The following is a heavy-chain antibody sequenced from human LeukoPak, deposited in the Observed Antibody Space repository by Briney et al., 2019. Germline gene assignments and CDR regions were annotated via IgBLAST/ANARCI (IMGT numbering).Heavy chain of an antibody. V-gene: IGHV3-23*01. CDR1: EFTFSSYA. J-gene: IGHJ4*02. CDR3: AKDLYSYGTTPLDY. Sequence: PGGSLRLSCAASEFTFSSYAMSWVRQAPGRGLEWVSAISSSGGSTYYADSVRGRFTISRDNSKNTLYLQVNSLRAEDTVVYYCAKDLYSYGTTPLDYWGQGTLVTVSS. D-gene: IGHD5-18*01. CDR2: ISSSGGST.